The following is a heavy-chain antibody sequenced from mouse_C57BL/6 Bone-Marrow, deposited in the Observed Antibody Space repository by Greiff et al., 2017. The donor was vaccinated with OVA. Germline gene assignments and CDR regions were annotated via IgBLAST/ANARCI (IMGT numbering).Heavy chain of an antibody. J-gene: IGHJ2*01. CDR3: ARARVGPYYIDY. Sequence: QVQLQQSGPELVKPGASVKLSCKASGYTFTSYDINWVKQRPGQGLEWIGWIYTRDGSTKYNEKLKGKATLTIDTSSSTAYMELHSLTSEDSAVYFCARARVGPYYIDYWGQGTTLTVSS. V-gene: IGHV1-85*01. CDR1: GYTFTSYD. CDR2: IYTRDGST. D-gene: IGHD1-3*01.